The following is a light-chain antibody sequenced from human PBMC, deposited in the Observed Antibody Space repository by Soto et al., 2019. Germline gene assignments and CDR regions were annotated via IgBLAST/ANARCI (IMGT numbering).Light chain of an antibody. CDR1: QDISNY. CDR3: QQYDNLPIT. Sequence: DLQMTQSPSSLSASVGDRVTITCQASQDISNYLNWYQQKPGKAPELLIYDASNLETGVPSRFSGSGSGTDFTFTISSLQPEDIATYYCQQYDNLPITFGQGTRLEIK. CDR2: DAS. J-gene: IGKJ5*01. V-gene: IGKV1-33*01.